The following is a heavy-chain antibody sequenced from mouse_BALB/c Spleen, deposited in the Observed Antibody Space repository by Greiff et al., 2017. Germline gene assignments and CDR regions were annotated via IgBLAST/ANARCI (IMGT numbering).Heavy chain of an antibody. V-gene: IGHV5-6-5*01. CDR1: GFTFSSYA. CDR2: ISSGGST. D-gene: IGHD2-10*02. Sequence: EVKSVESGGGLVKPGGSLKLSCAASGFTFSSYAMSWVRQTPEKRLEWVASISSGGSTYYPDSVKGRFTISRDNARNILYLQMSSLRSEDTAMYYCAREGYGNYHFDYWGQGTTLTVSS. CDR3: AREGYGNYHFDY. J-gene: IGHJ2*01.